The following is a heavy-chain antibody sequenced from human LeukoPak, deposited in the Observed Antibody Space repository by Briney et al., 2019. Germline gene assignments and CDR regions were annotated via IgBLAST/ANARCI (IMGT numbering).Heavy chain of an antibody. CDR1: GFTFSSYA. CDR2: ISGSVDST. CDR3: VRSYCTSTTASCYGWFDP. V-gene: IGHV3-23*01. Sequence: GGSLRLSCAASGFTFSSYAMSWVRQAPGKGLEWVSTISGSVDSTYYADSVKGRFTISRDNSKNTLYLQMDSLRAEDTAMYYCVRSYCTSTTASCYGWFDPWGQGTLVTVSS. D-gene: IGHD2-2*01. J-gene: IGHJ5*02.